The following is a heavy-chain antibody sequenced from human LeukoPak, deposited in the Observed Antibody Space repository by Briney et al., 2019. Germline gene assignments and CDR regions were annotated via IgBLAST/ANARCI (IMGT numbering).Heavy chain of an antibody. V-gene: IGHV3-21*01. J-gene: IGHJ4*02. D-gene: IGHD3-16*01. CDR2: ISSTSSYI. Sequence: GGSLRLSCAVSGFTFSTYSMNWVRQAPGKGLEWVSSISSTSSYIYYADSVKGRFTISRDNAKNSLYLQMNSLRAEDTAVYYCARGGESTEYYFDYWGQGTLVTVSS. CDR1: GFTFSTYS. CDR3: ARGGESTEYYFDY.